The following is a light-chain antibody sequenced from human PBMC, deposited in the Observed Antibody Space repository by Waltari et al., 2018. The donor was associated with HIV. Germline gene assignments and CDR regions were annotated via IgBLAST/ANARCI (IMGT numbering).Light chain of an antibody. CDR1: QSISTY. J-gene: IGKJ1*01. Sequence: DIKLTQSPSTVAASVGDRVTITCRASQSISTYLAWYQQKSGKAPNLLIYQVSTLESGVPSRFSGSGSGTEFSLTISSLQPDDFATYYCQHYNNYMWTFGQGTKVEIK. V-gene: IGKV1-5*03. CDR3: QHYNNYMWT. CDR2: QVS.